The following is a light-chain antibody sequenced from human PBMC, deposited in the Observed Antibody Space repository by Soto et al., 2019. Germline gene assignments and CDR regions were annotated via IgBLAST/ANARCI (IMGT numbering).Light chain of an antibody. CDR2: DVS. J-gene: IGLJ1*01. CDR1: NSDVAGYNY. V-gene: IGLV2-11*01. CDR3: CSFAGRYPYV. Sequence: QSALTQPRSVSGSPGQSVTISCTGTNSDVAGYNYVSWYQQHPGKAPKLIIYDVSKRPSGVPDRFSGSKSGNTASLTISGLQAEDEADYYCCSFAGRYPYVFGTGTKLTVL.